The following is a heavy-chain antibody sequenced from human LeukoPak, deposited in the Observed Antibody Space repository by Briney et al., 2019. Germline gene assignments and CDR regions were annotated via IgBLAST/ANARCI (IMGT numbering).Heavy chain of an antibody. V-gene: IGHV3-23*01. CDR3: ARDLAWGAFDY. J-gene: IGHJ4*02. Sequence: PGGSLRLSCAASGFTFSNYSMNWVRQAPGKGLEWLSGISPRGGGTYYADSVKGRFTISRDDSKNTLSLQMNSLTVEDTAVYYCARDLAWGAFDYWGQGTLVTVSS. CDR2: ISPRGGGT. D-gene: IGHD7-27*01. CDR1: GFTFSNYS.